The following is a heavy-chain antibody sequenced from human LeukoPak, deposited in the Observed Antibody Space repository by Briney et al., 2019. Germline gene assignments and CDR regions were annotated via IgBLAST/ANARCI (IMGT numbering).Heavy chain of an antibody. CDR2: MNPNSGNT. Sequence: ASVKVSCKASGYTFTSYDINWVRQATGQGLEWMGWMNPNSGNTGYAQKFQGRVTITRNTSISTAYMELSRLRSDDTAVYYCARDRYYYDGIDYPYSDAFDIWGQGTMVTVSS. V-gene: IGHV1-8*03. J-gene: IGHJ3*02. CDR3: ARDRYYYDGIDYPYSDAFDI. D-gene: IGHD3-22*01. CDR1: GYTFTSYD.